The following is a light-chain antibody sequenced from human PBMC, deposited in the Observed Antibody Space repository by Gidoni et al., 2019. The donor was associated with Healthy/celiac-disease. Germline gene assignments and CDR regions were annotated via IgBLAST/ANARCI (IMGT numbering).Light chain of an antibody. V-gene: IGKV1-27*01. CDR3: QKYNSAPSIT. Sequence: DIQMTQSPSSLSASLGDRVTITCRASQVISHYLAWYQQKPGKVPKLLIDAASTLQSVVPSRFSGSGSGTDFTLTSSSLQPEDLATYYCQKYNSAPSITFGQGTRLEIK. CDR2: AAS. J-gene: IGKJ5*01. CDR1: QVISHY.